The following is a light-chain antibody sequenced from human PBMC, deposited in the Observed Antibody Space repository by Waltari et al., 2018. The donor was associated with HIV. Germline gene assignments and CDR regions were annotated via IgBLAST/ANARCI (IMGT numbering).Light chain of an antibody. Sequence: SYLLTQPPSVSVAPGQTANLPCWGANISHKSMHWYHHKPGQATHLVMYYDKDRPSGIPERFSGSNSGSTATLIISRVEAGDEADYYCQVWDGGSDDPVVFGGGTKLTVV. CDR3: QVWDGGSDDPVV. CDR2: YDK. V-gene: IGLV3-21*04. CDR1: NISHKS. J-gene: IGLJ3*02.